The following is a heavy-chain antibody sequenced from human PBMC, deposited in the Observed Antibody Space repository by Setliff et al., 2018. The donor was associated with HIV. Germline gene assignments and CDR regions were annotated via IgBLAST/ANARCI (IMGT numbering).Heavy chain of an antibody. D-gene: IGHD1-1*01. CDR2: MHYSGRT. CDR3: ARWGETTGIKAFDL. Sequence: LSLACTVSDNSITNYYWNWIRQPPGKGLEWIGYMHYSGRTSYNPSLKSRVTTSVNTSKNQLSLNLSSVTAADTAVYYCARWGETTGIKAFDLWGQGTMVTVSS. CDR1: DNSITNYY. V-gene: IGHV4-59*01. J-gene: IGHJ3*01.